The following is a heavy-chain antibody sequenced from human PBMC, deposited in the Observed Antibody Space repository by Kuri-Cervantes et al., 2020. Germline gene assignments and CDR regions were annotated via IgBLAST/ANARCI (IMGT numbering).Heavy chain of an antibody. CDR2: ISSSSSYI. Sequence: GESLKISYAASGFTFSSYSMNWVRQAPGKGLEWVSSISSSSSYIYYADSVKGRFTISRDNLKNTLDLQMSSLTTEDTAVYYCARDSVGRGYMYGIGYFDSWGQGTLVTVSS. V-gene: IGHV3-21*01. CDR3: ARDSVGRGYMYGIGYFDS. D-gene: IGHD5-18*01. CDR1: GFTFSSYS. J-gene: IGHJ4*02.